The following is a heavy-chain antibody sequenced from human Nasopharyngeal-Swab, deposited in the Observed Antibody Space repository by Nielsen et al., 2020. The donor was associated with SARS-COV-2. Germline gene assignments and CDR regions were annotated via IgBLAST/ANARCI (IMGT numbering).Heavy chain of an antibody. CDR3: ARPNTPEDIVVVPAAIAFDI. Sequence: WIRQPPGKGLEWIGRIYYSGSTDYNPSHKSRGTRSGDTSKNQFSLKLSSVTAADTAVYYCARPNTPEDIVVVPAAIAFDIWGQGTMVTVSS. CDR2: IYYSGST. D-gene: IGHD2-2*01. V-gene: IGHV4-39*01. J-gene: IGHJ3*02.